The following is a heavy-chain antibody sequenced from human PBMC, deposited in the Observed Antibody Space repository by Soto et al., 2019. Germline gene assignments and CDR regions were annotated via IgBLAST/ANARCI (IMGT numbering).Heavy chain of an antibody. CDR2: INHSGST. V-gene: IGHV4-34*01. J-gene: IGHJ6*02. CDR1: GGSFSGYY. Sequence: SETLSLTCAVYGGSFSGYYWSWIRQPPGKGLEWIGEINHSGSTNYNPSLKSRVTISVDTSKNQFSLKLSSVTAADTAVYYCARGRRDGGWYAGRGYYYGMDVWGQGTTVTVSS. D-gene: IGHD6-19*01. CDR3: ARGRRDGGWYAGRGYYYGMDV.